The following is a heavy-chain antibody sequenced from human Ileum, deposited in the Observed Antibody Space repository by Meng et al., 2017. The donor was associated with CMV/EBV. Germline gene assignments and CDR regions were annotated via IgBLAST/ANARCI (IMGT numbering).Heavy chain of an antibody. CDR1: GDSITSGYYY. J-gene: IGHJ4*02. V-gene: IGHV4-39*07. D-gene: IGHD2-2*01. CDR2: IYYSGST. CDR3: ARDPRRYCSTSSCYYFDH. Sequence: SETLSLTCTVSGDSITSGYYYWGWIRQPPGKGLEWIWSIYYSGSTYYNPSLKSRVTISVDTSKNQFSLKQSSVTAADTAVYYCARDPRRYCSTSSCYYFDHWGQGTLVTVSS.